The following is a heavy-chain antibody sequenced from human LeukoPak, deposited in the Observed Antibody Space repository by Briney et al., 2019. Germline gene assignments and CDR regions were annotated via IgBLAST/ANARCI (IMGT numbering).Heavy chain of an antibody. V-gene: IGHV4-39*07. CDR2: IYYSGST. J-gene: IGHJ5*02. CDR1: GGSISSSSYY. CDR3: ARDWANYDFWSGYYKAWFDP. D-gene: IGHD3-3*01. Sequence: PSETLSLTCTVSGGSISSSSYYWGWIRQPPGKGLEWIGSIYYSGSTYYNPSLKSRVTISVDTSKNQFSLKLSSVTAADTAVYYCARDWANYDFWSGYYKAWFDPWGQGTLVTVSS.